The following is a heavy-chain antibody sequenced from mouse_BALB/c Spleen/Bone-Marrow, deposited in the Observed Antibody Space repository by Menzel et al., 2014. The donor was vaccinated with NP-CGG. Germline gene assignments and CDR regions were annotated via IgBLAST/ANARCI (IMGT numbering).Heavy chain of an antibody. V-gene: IGHV14-3*02. Sequence: EVQGVESGAELVKPGPSVKLSCTASIFNIKDTYMHWVKQRPEQGLEWIGRIDPANGNTKYDPKFPGKATITADTSSNTAYLQLSSLTSEDTAVYYCASYYYGHYFDYWGQGTTLTVSS. CDR3: ASYYYGHYFDY. CDR2: IDPANGNT. D-gene: IGHD1-1*01. J-gene: IGHJ2*01. CDR1: IFNIKDTY.